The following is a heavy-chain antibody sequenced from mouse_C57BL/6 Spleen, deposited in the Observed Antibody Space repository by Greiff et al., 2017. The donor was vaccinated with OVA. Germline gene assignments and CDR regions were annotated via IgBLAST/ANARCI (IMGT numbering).Heavy chain of an antibody. CDR1: GYTFTDYN. D-gene: IGHD2-1*01. CDR3: ATVYYGPFAY. CDR2: INPNNGGT. V-gene: IGHV1-22*01. Sequence: EVQLQQSGPELVKPGASVKMSCKASGYTFTDYNMHWVKQSHGRSLEWIGYINPNNGGTSYNQKFKGKATLTVNKSSSTAYMELRSLTSEDSAVYYCATVYYGPFAYWGQGTLVTVSA. J-gene: IGHJ3*01.